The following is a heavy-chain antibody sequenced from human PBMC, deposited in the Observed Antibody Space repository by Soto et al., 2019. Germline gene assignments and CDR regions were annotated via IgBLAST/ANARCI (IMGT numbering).Heavy chain of an antibody. CDR2: IKQDGSET. V-gene: IGHV3-7*01. CDR1: GFTFSSYW. Sequence: EVHLVESGGGLVQPGGSLRLSCAASGFTFSSYWMNWVRQAPGKGLEWVANIKQDGSETYYVDYVKGRFTISRDNAKNSLYLQMTSLRLEDAAVYYCARSPAPDDYWGQGTLVTVSS. J-gene: IGHJ4*02. CDR3: ARSPAPDDY. D-gene: IGHD3-10*01.